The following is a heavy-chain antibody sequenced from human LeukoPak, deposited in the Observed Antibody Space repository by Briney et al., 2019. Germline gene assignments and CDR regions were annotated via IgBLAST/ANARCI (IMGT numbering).Heavy chain of an antibody. V-gene: IGHV4-34*01. Sequence: PSETLSLTCAVYGGSFSGYYWSWIRQPPGKGLEWIGEINHSGSTNYNPSLKSRVTISVDTSKNQFSLKLSSVTAADTAVYYCARSQGTGDYVWGSKNYYYYYMDVWGKGTTVTISS. D-gene: IGHD3-16*01. J-gene: IGHJ6*03. CDR1: GGSFSGYY. CDR3: ARSQGTGDYVWGSKNYYYYYMDV. CDR2: INHSGST.